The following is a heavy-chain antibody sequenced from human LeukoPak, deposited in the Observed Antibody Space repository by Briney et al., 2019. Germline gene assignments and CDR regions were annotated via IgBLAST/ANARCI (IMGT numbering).Heavy chain of an antibody. CDR2: INPNSGGT. Sequence: GASVKVSCKASGYTFTGYYMHWVRQAPGQGLKWMGRINPNSGGTNYAQKFQGRVTMTRDTSISTAYMELSRLRSDDTAVYYCARASITMVRGVLNWFDPWGQGTLVTVSS. V-gene: IGHV1-2*06. J-gene: IGHJ5*02. CDR3: ARASITMVRGVLNWFDP. D-gene: IGHD3-10*01. CDR1: GYTFTGYY.